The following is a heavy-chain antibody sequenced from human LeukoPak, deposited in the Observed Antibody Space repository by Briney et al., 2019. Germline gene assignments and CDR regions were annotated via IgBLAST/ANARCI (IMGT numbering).Heavy chain of an antibody. D-gene: IGHD4-17*01. Sequence: GGSLRLSCAASGFTFSSYSMNWVRQAPGKGLEWVSSISSSSSYIYYADSVKGRFTISRDNAKNSLYLQINSLRAEDTAVYYCARDPQSVYYYYYYMDVWGKGTTVTVSS. J-gene: IGHJ6*03. CDR1: GFTFSSYS. CDR2: ISSSSSYI. V-gene: IGHV3-21*01. CDR3: ARDPQSVYYYYYYMDV.